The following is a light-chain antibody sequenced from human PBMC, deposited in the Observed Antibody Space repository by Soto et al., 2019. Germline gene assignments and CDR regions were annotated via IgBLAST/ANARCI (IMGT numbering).Light chain of an antibody. CDR1: QTVSRSY. V-gene: IGKV3-20*01. CDR2: GAS. J-gene: IGKJ2*01. Sequence: EIVLTQSPGTLSLSPGERATLSCRASQTVSRSYLAWYQQKPGQAPRLIIYGASSRATGIPDRFSGSGSGTDFTLTISRLEPEDFAVYYCQQYNNWPHTFGQGTKLEIK. CDR3: QQYNNWPHT.